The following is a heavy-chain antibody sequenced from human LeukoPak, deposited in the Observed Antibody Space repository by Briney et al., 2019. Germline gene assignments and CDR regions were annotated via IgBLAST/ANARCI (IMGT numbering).Heavy chain of an antibody. CDR2: ISGSGGST. V-gene: IGHV3-23*01. J-gene: IGHJ4*02. D-gene: IGHD6-13*01. Sequence: PGGSLRLSCAASGFTFSSYAMSWVRQAPGKGLEWVSGISGSGGSTYYADSVKGRFTISRDNSKDTLYLQLSSLRAEDTAVYYCAKTPGIAAAGYDLYYFDYWGQGTLVTVSS. CDR1: GFTFSSYA. CDR3: AKTPGIAAAGYDLYYFDY.